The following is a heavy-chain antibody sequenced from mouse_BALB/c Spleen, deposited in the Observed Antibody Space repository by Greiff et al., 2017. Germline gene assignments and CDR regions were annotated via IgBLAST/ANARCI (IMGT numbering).Heavy chain of an antibody. Sequence: DVMLVESGGGLVQPGGSLKLSCAASGFTFSSYGMSWVRQTPDKRLELVATINSNGGSTYYPDSVKGRFTISRDNAKNTLYLQMSSLKSEDTAMYYCARGGNYVWYFDVWGAGTTVTVSS. V-gene: IGHV5-6-3*01. D-gene: IGHD2-1*01. CDR2: INSNGGST. CDR1: GFTFSSYG. CDR3: ARGGNYVWYFDV. J-gene: IGHJ1*01.